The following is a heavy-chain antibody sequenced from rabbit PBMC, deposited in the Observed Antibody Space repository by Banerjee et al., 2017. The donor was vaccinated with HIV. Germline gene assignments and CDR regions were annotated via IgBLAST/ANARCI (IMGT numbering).Heavy chain of an antibody. J-gene: IGHJ4*01. CDR2: INTSSGNT. Sequence: QEQLVESGGGLVQPEGSLTLTCTASGFSFTNKYVMCWVRQAPGKGLEWIGCINTSSGNTVYASWAKGRFTISSDNAQNTVDLQMNSLTEADTATYFCARDLAGVIGWNFNLWGQGTLVTVS. V-gene: IGHV1S45*01. CDR1: GFSFTNKYV. CDR3: ARDLAGVIGWNFNL. D-gene: IGHD4-1*01.